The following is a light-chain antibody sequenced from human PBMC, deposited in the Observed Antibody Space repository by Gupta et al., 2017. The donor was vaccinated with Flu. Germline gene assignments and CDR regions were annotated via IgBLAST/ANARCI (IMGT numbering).Light chain of an antibody. V-gene: IGLV3-19*01. CDR1: SLRKSY. CDR3: NDRDNNNNNHAV. CDR2: YNN. J-gene: IGLJ2*01. Sequence: QTVRITCEGDSLRKSYAIWYHQQPGKAPVLVIDYNNIRRSGSPDRFSGATSGDTAAFTITGAQAEEEADYYCNDRDNNNNNHAVFGGGTKLTVL.